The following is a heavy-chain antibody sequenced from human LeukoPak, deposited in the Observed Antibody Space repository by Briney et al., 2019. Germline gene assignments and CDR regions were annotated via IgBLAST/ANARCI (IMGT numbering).Heavy chain of an antibody. V-gene: IGHV3-30*02. D-gene: IGHD2-2*01. CDR1: GFTFNSYG. CDR3: ASTPYYYYYYYMDV. J-gene: IGHJ6*03. Sequence: GGSLRLSCAASGFTFNSYGMHWVRQAPGKGLDWVAFIHHDGSNKYYADSVRGRFTISRDNAKNSLYLQMNSLRAEDTAVYYCASTPYYYYYYYMDVWGKGTTVTISS. CDR2: IHHDGSNK.